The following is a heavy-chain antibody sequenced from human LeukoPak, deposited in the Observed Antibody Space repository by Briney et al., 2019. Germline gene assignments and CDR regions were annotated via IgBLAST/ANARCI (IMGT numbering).Heavy chain of an antibody. D-gene: IGHD2-21*02. J-gene: IGHJ4*02. V-gene: IGHV5-51*01. Sequence: GESLKISCKGSGYRFTSYWIGWVRQMPGKGLEWMGIIYPGDSDTRYSPSFQGQVTISADKSIRTAYLQWSGLKASDTAMYYCARRSVATAFYEYWGQGTLVTVSS. CDR2: IYPGDSDT. CDR3: ARRSVATAFYEY. CDR1: GYRFTSYW.